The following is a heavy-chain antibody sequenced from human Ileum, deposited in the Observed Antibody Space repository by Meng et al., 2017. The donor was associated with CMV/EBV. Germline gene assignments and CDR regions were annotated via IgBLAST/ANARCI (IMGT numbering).Heavy chain of an antibody. J-gene: IGHJ4*02. CDR2: VYYSGSK. CDR3: ARGRCPTTSCYSPAGFDS. V-gene: IGHV4-39*07. CDR1: GGSVSRDPYF. D-gene: IGHD2-2*01. Sequence: SETLSLTCGVSGGSVSRDPYFWGWIRQPPGKGLEWIATVYYSGSKAYNPSLKSRATVSKDTSKSQSSLELTSVTAADTAIYYCARGRCPTTSCYSPAGFDSWGQGTQVTVSS.